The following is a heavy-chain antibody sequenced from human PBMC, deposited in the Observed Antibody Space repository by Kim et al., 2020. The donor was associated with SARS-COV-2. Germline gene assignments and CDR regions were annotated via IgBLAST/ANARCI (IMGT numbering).Heavy chain of an antibody. CDR3: ARMSWGNSWYFDY. V-gene: IGHV4-34*01. J-gene: IGHJ4*02. D-gene: IGHD6-13*01. Sequence: YNPSLKSRVTISVETSKNQFSLKWRSVTAADTAVHYCARMSWGNSWYFDYWGQGTLVTVSS.